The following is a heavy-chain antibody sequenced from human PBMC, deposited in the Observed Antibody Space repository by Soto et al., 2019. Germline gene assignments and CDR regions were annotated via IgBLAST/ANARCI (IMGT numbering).Heavy chain of an antibody. V-gene: IGHV1-2*02. Sequence: QVQLVQSGAEVKKSGASVKVSCRTSGYSFIDYYVHWVRQAPGQGLEWVGWISPNSGASKYAENFQGRVTLTRDRSTSTVYMELTGLRSDDTAVYYCARWRGAVATHDCWGQGTLVTVSS. J-gene: IGHJ4*02. CDR1: GYSFIDYY. CDR3: ARWRGAVATHDC. D-gene: IGHD5-12*01. CDR2: ISPNSGAS.